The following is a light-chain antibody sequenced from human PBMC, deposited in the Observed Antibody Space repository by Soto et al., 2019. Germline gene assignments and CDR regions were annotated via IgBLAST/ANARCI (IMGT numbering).Light chain of an antibody. CDR3: SSYSSGSNLYV. CDR2: EAS. CDR1: SSDIGESNY. V-gene: IGLV2-14*01. Sequence: QSLLPHPASVSWSPGHSITISCTGTSSDIGESNYVSWYQQHPGRAPRLLIYEASYRPSGVSHRFSGSKFGNTASLTISGLQAEDEADYHCSSYSSGSNLYVFGTGTKVTVL. J-gene: IGLJ1*01.